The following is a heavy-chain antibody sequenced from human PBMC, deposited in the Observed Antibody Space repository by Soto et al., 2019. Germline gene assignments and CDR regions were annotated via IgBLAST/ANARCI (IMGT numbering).Heavy chain of an antibody. D-gene: IGHD3-3*01. V-gene: IGHV4-30-4*01. CDR3: ARDSRQFLEWLLFGAFDI. CDR2: IYYSGST. J-gene: IGHJ3*02. CDR1: GGSISSGDYY. Sequence: SETLSLTCTVSGGSISSGDYYLSWIRQPPGKGLEWIGYIYYSGSTYYNPSLKSRVTISVDTSKNQFSLKLSSVTAADTAVYYCARDSRQFLEWLLFGAFDIWGQGTMVTVSS.